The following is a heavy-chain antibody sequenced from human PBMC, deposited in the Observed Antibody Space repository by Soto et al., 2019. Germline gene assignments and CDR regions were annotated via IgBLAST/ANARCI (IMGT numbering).Heavy chain of an antibody. V-gene: IGHV4-4*02. CDR3: ASLYSSGWLDYYYYGMDV. D-gene: IGHD6-19*01. CDR1: GGSISSSNW. CDR2: IYHSGST. Sequence: SETLSLTCAVSGGSISSSNWWSWVRQPPGKGLEWIGEIYHSGSTNYNPYLKSRDTISVDKSKNKFTLKLSSVTAVDTAVYYCASLYSSGWLDYYYYGMDVWGQGTTVT. J-gene: IGHJ6*02.